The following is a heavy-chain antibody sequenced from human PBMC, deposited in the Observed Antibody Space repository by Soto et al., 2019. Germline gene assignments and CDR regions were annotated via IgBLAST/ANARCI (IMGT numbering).Heavy chain of an antibody. CDR2: TFPMFGKA. Sequence: QVPLVQSGAEVKKPGSSVKVSCKASGGTFSSYAISWVRQAPGQGLEWMGGTFPMFGKANYAQKFQGRVTISADKSTSTAYMELSSLTSEDTAVYYCATVDISTWIDGVDVWGQGTTVTVSS. V-gene: IGHV1-69*06. CDR3: ATVDISTWIDGVDV. CDR1: GGTFSSYA. D-gene: IGHD6-13*01. J-gene: IGHJ6*02.